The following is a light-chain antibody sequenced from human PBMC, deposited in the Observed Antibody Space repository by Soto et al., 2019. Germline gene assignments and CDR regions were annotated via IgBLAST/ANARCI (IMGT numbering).Light chain of an antibody. Sequence: QSALTQPPSASGSPGQSVTISCIGASSDVGGYNYVSWYQQHPGKAPKLMIYEVSKRPSGAPDRFSGSKSGNTPSLTVSGLQAEDEADYYCSSYAASNNVGVFGGGTKLTVL. CDR2: EVS. V-gene: IGLV2-8*01. CDR3: SSYAASNNVGV. CDR1: SSDVGGYNY. J-gene: IGLJ2*01.